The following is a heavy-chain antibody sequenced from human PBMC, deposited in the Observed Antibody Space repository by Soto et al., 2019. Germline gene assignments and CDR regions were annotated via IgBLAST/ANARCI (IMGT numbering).Heavy chain of an antibody. CDR1: GYTFTSYA. CDR3: AREGVVAAARYYYGMDV. J-gene: IGHJ6*02. Sequence: GASVKVSCKASGYTFTSYAMHWVRQAPGQRLEWMGWINAGNGNTKYSQKFQGRVTITRDTSASTAYMELSSLRSEDTAVYYCAREGVVAAARYYYGMDVWGQGTTVTVSS. D-gene: IGHD6-13*01. CDR2: INAGNGNT. V-gene: IGHV1-3*01.